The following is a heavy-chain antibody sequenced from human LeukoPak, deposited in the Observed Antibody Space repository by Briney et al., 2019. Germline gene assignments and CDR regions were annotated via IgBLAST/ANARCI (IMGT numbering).Heavy chain of an antibody. Sequence: SETLSLTCTVSGGSISSQYWTWIRQPPGKVPEWIAYIDNRGNTNYNPSLRSRVTISIDTSKNQFSLKLSSVTAANTAVYYCARWGDGSGSYRGFDIWGQGTMVTVSS. CDR2: IDNRGNT. J-gene: IGHJ3*02. CDR1: GGSISSQY. CDR3: ARWGDGSGSYRGFDI. V-gene: IGHV4-59*11. D-gene: IGHD3-3*01.